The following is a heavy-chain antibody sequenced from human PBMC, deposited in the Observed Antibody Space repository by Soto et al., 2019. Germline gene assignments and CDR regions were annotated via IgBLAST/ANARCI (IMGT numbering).Heavy chain of an antibody. J-gene: IGHJ6*02. V-gene: IGHV1-69*13. CDR3: ARMLPTGGYYYYGMDV. Sequence: WASVKVSCKASGGTFSSYAISWVRQAPGQGLEWMGGIIPIFGTANYAQKFQGRVTITADESTSTAYMELSSLRSEDTAVYYCARMLPTGGYYYYGMDVWGQGTTVTVSS. D-gene: IGHD2-15*01. CDR2: IIPIFGTA. CDR1: GGTFSSYA.